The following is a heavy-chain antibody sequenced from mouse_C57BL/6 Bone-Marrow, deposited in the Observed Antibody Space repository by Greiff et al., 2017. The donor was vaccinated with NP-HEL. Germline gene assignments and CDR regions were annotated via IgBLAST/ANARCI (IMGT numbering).Heavy chain of an antibody. Sequence: QVQLQQSGAELVKPGASVKLSCKASGYTFTSYGISWVKQRTGQGLEWIGEIYPRSGDTNYNEKFKGKATLTADKSSSTAYMELRSLTSADSAVYFCARWGVEDYFDYWGQGTTLTVSS. CDR1: GYTFTSYG. D-gene: IGHD1-1*02. CDR2: IYPRSGDT. V-gene: IGHV1-81*01. CDR3: ARWGVEDYFDY. J-gene: IGHJ2*01.